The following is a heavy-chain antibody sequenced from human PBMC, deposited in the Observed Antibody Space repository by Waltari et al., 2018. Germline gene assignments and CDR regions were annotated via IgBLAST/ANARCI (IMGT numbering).Heavy chain of an antibody. V-gene: IGHV3-7*01. CDR1: GFAFSNSW. CDR2: IKGNGGEE. CDR3: AREDGGDAFDI. Sequence: EVQLVESGGALVQPGGSLRLPCAASGFAFSNSWLSWVRQAPGKGLEWVANIKGNGGEEYYVDSVKGRFTISRDNAKNSLYLQMNSLRAEDTALYYCAREDGGDAFDIWGQGTMVTVSS. J-gene: IGHJ3*02.